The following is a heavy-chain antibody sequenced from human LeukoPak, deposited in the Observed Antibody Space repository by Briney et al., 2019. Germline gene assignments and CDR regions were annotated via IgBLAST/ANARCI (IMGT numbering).Heavy chain of an antibody. CDR2: INHSGST. J-gene: IGHJ4*02. V-gene: IGHV4-34*01. D-gene: IGHD2-15*01. CDR1: GGSFSGYY. CDR3: ASDLYTVVEY. Sequence: KPSETLSLPRAVYGGSFSGYYWSWIPPPPGKGLEWIGEINHSGSTNYNPSLKSRVTISVDTSKNQFSLKLSSVTAADTAVYYCASDLYTVVEYWGQGTLVTVSS.